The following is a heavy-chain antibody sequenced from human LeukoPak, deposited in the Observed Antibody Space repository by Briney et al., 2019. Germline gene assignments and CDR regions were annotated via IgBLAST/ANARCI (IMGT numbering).Heavy chain of an antibody. CDR2: INWNGGST. J-gene: IGHJ4*02. CDR1: GFTVSNNY. D-gene: IGHD3-22*01. CDR3: ARGLSQYYDSSGYYSYFDS. Sequence: PGGSLRLSCAASGFTVSNNYMSWVRRAPGKGLEWVSGINWNGGSTGYADSVKGRFTISRDNAKNSLYLQMNSLRAEDTAFYYCARGLSQYYDSSGYYSYFDSWGQGTLVTVSS. V-gene: IGHV3-20*04.